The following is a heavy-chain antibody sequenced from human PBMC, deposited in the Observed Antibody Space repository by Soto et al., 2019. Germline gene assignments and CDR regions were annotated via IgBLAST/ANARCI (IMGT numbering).Heavy chain of an antibody. CDR1: GYTFTSYY. Sequence: QVQLVQSGAEVKKPGASVKVSCKASGYTFTSYYMHWVRQAPGQGLECMGIINPSGGSTSYAQKFQGRVTMTRDTSTSTVYMELSSLRSEDTAVYYCARSRMGDSSGYYYVGFDYWGQGTLVTVSS. CDR3: ARSRMGDSSGYYYVGFDY. D-gene: IGHD3-22*01. CDR2: INPSGGST. V-gene: IGHV1-46*01. J-gene: IGHJ4*02.